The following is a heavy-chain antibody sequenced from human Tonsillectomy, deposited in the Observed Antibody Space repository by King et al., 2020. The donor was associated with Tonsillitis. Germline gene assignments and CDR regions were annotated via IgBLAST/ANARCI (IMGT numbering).Heavy chain of an antibody. CDR2: IYTSGST. Sequence: QLQESGPGLVKPSETLSLTCTVSGGSISSYYWSWILQPAGKGLEWIWRIYTSGSTNYNPSRQTRVTMSVDTSKNQVSLKLSSVTAADTAVYYCARDRVTTSEDAFDIWGQGTMVTVSS. V-gene: IGHV4-4*07. CDR1: GGSISSYY. CDR3: ARDRVTTSEDAFDI. J-gene: IGHJ3*02. D-gene: IGHD4-17*01.